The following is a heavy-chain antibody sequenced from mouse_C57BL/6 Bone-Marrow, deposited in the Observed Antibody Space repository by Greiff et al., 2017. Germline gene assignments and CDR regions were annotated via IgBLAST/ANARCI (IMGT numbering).Heavy chain of an antibody. CDR2: IRSKSNNYAT. CDR1: GFSFNTYA. V-gene: IGHV10-1*01. J-gene: IGHJ1*03. D-gene: IGHD1-1*01. CDR3: VRNYYGGFDV. Sequence: EVKLVESGGGLVQPKGSLTLSCAASGFSFNTYAMNWVRQAPGTGLEWVARIRSKSNNYATYYADSVKDRFTISRDDSESMLYLQMNNLKTEDTAMYYCVRNYYGGFDVWGTGTTVTGSS.